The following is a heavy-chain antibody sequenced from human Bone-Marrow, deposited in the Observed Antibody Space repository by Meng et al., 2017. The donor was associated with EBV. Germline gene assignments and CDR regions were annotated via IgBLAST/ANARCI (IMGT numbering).Heavy chain of an antibody. D-gene: IGHD3-16*01. CDR3: ARILGGPGSPSDY. Sequence: QVQLQESGPGLVKPTXXLSLTCTVSGGSVSSGYYYWSWIRQPPGKGLEWIGYIYYSGSTNYNPSLKSRVTISMDTSKNQFSLKLTSVTAADTAVYFCARILGGPGSPSDYWGQGTLVTVSS. J-gene: IGHJ4*02. CDR1: GGSVSSGYYY. CDR2: IYYSGST. V-gene: IGHV4-61*01.